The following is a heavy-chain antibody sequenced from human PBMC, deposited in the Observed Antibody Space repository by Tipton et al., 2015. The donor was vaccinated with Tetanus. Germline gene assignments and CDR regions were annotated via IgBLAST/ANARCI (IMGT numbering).Heavy chain of an antibody. V-gene: IGHV3-33*01. D-gene: IGHD2-15*01. J-gene: IGHJ4*02. CDR2: SWYDGTDK. CDR1: DFIFSSYG. CDR3: AREADCSGGSCFSGDFDN. Sequence: CAASDFIFSSYGIHWVRQAPGKGLEWVAVSWYDGTDKYYADFVKGRFTISRDNSKNTLYLQMNSLRAEDTAVYYCAREADCSGGSCFSGDFDNWGQGTQVTVSS.